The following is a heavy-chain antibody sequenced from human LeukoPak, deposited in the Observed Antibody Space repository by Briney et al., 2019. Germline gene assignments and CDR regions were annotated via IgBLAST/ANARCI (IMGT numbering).Heavy chain of an antibody. CDR1: GFTFSSYA. Sequence: PGGSLRLSCVASGFTFSSYAMSWVRQAPGKGLEWVSAISGSGGSTYYADSVKGRFTISRDNSKNTLYLQMNSLRAEDTAVYYCAVNYYGSGSYPWGQGTLVTVSS. J-gene: IGHJ5*02. CDR3: AVNYYGSGSYP. CDR2: ISGSGGST. D-gene: IGHD3-10*01. V-gene: IGHV3-23*01.